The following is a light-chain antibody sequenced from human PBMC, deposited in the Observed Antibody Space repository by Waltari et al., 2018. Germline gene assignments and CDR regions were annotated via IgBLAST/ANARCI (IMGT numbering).Light chain of an antibody. CDR1: SSDVGGYTS. CDR3: SSYTSSSTLV. Sequence: QSALTQPASVSGSPGQSITISCTGTSSDVGGYTSVSWYQQHPGKAPQLMIYEVSNRPSGVSNRFSGSKSGNTASLTISGLQAEDESDYYCSSYTSSSTLVFGGGTKLTVL. J-gene: IGLJ3*02. CDR2: EVS. V-gene: IGLV2-14*01.